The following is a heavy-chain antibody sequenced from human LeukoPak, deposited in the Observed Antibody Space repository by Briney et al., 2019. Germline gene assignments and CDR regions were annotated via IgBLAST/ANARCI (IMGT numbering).Heavy chain of an antibody. Sequence: ASVKVSCKASGGTFSSYAISWVRQAPGQGLEWMGGIIPIFGTANYAQKFQGRVTITTDESTSTAYMELSSLRSEDTAVYYCARYSGYEGGPYYFDYWGQGTLVTVSS. D-gene: IGHD5-12*01. CDR3: ARYSGYEGGPYYFDY. CDR1: GGTFSSYA. J-gene: IGHJ4*02. V-gene: IGHV1-69*05. CDR2: IIPIFGTA.